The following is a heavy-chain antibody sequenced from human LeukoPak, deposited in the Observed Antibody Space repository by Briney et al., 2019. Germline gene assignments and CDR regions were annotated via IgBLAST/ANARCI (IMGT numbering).Heavy chain of an antibody. CDR1: GGTFSSYA. CDR3: ASNPDYDSSGSPVDY. V-gene: IGHV1-69*05. J-gene: IGHJ4*02. Sequence: SVKVSCKASGGTFSSYAISWVRQAPGQGLEWMGGVIPIFGTANYAQKFQGRVTITTDESPSTAYMELSSLRSEDTAVYYCASNPDYDSSGSPVDYWGQGTLVTVSS. D-gene: IGHD3-22*01. CDR2: VIPIFGTA.